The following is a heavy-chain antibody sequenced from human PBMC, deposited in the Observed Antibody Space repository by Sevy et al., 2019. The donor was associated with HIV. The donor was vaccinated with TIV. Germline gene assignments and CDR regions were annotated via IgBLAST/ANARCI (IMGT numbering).Heavy chain of an antibody. D-gene: IGHD6-19*01. Sequence: GGSLRLSCAASGFTFSSYSMNWVRQAPGKGLEWVSSISSSSSYIYYADSVKGRFTISRDNAKNSLYLQMNSLRAEDTAVYYCARVTYSSGWYAEFLYYFDYWGQGTLVTVSS. V-gene: IGHV3-21*01. CDR3: ARVTYSSGWYAEFLYYFDY. J-gene: IGHJ4*02. CDR1: GFTFSSYS. CDR2: ISSSSSYI.